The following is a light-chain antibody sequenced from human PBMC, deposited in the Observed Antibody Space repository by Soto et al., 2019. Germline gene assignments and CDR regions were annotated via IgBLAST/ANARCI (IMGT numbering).Light chain of an antibody. CDR1: YTIGTD. V-gene: IGKV1-13*02. CDR3: QQVSSYPCT. CDR2: DTS. Sequence: IVVTQFPSSLSASMGDRVTISCWASYTIGTDLAWYQQKPGQAPKLLIYDTSTRHSGVPDRVSGNGSGTDFTLAISSLEPEDFAAYYCQQVSSYPCTFGRGTKVDIK. J-gene: IGKJ1*01.